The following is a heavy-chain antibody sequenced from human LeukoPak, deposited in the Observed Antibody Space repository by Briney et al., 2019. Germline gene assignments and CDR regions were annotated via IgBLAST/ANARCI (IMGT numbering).Heavy chain of an antibody. CDR1: GFTFSSNY. V-gene: IGHV3-66*01. CDR2: IYSGGST. Sequence: GGSLRLSCAASGFTFSSNYMSWVRQAPGKGLEWVSVIYSGGSTYYADSVKGRFTISRDNSKNTLYLQMNSLRAEDTAVYYCARVRGSYYPHYYYGMDVWGQGTTVTVSS. D-gene: IGHD1-26*01. J-gene: IGHJ6*02. CDR3: ARVRGSYYPHYYYGMDV.